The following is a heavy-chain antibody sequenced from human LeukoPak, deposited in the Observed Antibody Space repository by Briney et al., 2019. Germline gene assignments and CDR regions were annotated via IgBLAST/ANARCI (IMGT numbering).Heavy chain of an antibody. D-gene: IGHD2-2*01. V-gene: IGHV1-18*01. CDR1: GYTFTTYG. CDR3: ARVQVLIVPAAINY. J-gene: IGHJ4*02. Sequence: GASVKVSCRASGYTFTTYGITWVRQAPGQGLEWLGWISTYNGKTNYAQKFQGRVTMTTDTSTSTAYMELRTLRSDDTAAYFCARVQVLIVPAAINYWGQGTLVTVSS. CDR2: ISTYNGKT.